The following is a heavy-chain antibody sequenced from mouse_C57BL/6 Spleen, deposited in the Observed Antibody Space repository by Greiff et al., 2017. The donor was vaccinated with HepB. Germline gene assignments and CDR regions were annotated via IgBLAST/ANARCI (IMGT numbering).Heavy chain of an antibody. CDR3: ARALQSTMIKGWFAY. V-gene: IGHV1-55*01. CDR2: IYPGSGST. D-gene: IGHD2-4*01. Sequence: QVQLQQPGAELVKPGASVKMSCKASGYTFTSYWITWVKQRPGQGLEWIGDIYPGSGSTNYNEKFKSKATLTVDTSSSTAYMQLSSLTSEDSAVYYCARALQSTMIKGWFAYWGQGTLVTVSA. J-gene: IGHJ3*01. CDR1: GYTFTSYW.